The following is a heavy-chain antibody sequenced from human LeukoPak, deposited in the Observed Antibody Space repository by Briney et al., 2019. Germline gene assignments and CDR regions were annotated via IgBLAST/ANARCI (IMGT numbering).Heavy chain of an antibody. V-gene: IGHV3-74*01. Sequence: GGSLRLSCAASGFTFSSYWMHWVRQAPGKGLVWVSRINSDGSSTSYADSVKGRFTISRDNAKNTLYLQMNSLRAEDTAVYYCASSTRRGSISYYGMDVRGQGTTVTVSS. CDR2: INSDGSST. J-gene: IGHJ6*02. D-gene: IGHD2-2*02. CDR3: ASSTRRGSISYYGMDV. CDR1: GFTFSSYW.